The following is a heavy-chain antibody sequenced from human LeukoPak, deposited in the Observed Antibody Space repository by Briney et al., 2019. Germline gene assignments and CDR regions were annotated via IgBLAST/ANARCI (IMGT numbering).Heavy chain of an antibody. J-gene: IGHJ6*03. CDR1: GGTFSSYA. D-gene: IGHD6-13*01. Sequence: ASVKVSCKASGGTFSSYAISWVRQAPGQGLEWMGGIIPIFGTANYAQKFQGRVTITADESTSTAYMELSSLRSEDTAVYYCARVGSEAARYYYYYMDVWGKGTTVTVSS. CDR3: ARVGSEAARYYYYYMDV. CDR2: IIPIFGTA. V-gene: IGHV1-69*13.